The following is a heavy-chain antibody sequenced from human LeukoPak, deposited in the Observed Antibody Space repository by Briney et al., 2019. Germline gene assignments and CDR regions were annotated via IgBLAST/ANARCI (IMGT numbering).Heavy chain of an antibody. Sequence: GGSLRLSCAASGLTFSTCGMHWVRQAPGKGLEWVAFIRYDGSNKYYADSVKGRFIISRDNSENTLSLQMNSPRAEDTAVYYCAKDRSYYDSGGYRNFDYWGQGTLVTVSS. CDR3: AKDRSYYDSGGYRNFDY. D-gene: IGHD3-22*01. CDR1: GLTFSTCG. J-gene: IGHJ4*02. V-gene: IGHV3-30*02. CDR2: IRYDGSNK.